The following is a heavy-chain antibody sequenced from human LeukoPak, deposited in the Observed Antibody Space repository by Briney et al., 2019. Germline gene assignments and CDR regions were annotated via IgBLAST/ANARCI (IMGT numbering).Heavy chain of an antibody. Sequence: GSLRLSCAASGFSFSSYEMNWVRQAPGKGLEWIGEINHSGSTNYNPSLKSRVTISVDTSKNQFSLKLSSVTAADTAVYYCARRKLLVIRYFDWRSGGSFDYWGQGTLVTASS. V-gene: IGHV4-34*01. CDR1: GFSFSSYE. CDR3: ARRKLLVIRYFDWRSGGSFDY. CDR2: INHSGST. J-gene: IGHJ4*02. D-gene: IGHD3-9*01.